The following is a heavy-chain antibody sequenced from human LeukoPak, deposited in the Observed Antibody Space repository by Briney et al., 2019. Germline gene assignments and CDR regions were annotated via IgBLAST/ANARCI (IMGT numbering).Heavy chain of an antibody. V-gene: IGHV3-23*01. Sequence: GGSLRLSCAASGFTFSSYAMSWVRQAPGKGLEWVSAISGSGGSTYCADSVKGRFTISRDNSKNTLYLQMNSLRAEDTAVYYCAKDRGSGWYLNWGQGTLVTVSS. J-gene: IGHJ4*02. CDR3: AKDRGSGWYLN. CDR2: ISGSGGST. D-gene: IGHD6-19*01. CDR1: GFTFSSYA.